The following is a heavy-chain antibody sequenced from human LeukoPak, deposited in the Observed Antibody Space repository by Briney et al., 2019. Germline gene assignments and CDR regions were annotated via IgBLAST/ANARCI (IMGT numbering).Heavy chain of an antibody. V-gene: IGHV3-7*01. J-gene: IGHJ4*02. CDR1: GFTFSSYG. CDR3: ARGKDLLLWFGESDY. Sequence: PGGSLRLSCAASGFTFSSYGMGWFRQAQGKGREGVANIKQDGSEKYYVDSVKGRFTISRDNAKNSLYLQMNSLRAEDTAVYYCARGKDLLLWFGESDYWGQGTLVTVSS. D-gene: IGHD3-10*01. CDR2: IKQDGSEK.